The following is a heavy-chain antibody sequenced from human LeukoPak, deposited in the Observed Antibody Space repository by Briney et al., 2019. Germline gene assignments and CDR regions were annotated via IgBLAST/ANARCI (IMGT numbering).Heavy chain of an antibody. D-gene: IGHD3-22*01. CDR3: ASTYDSSGYYSS. J-gene: IGHJ4*02. V-gene: IGHV1-2*06. CDR1: GYTFTGYY. Sequence: ASVNVSCTASGYTFTGYYMHWVRQAPGQGLEWMGRINPNSGGTNYAQKFQGRVTMTRDTSISTAYMELSRLRSDDTAVYYCASTYDSSGYYSSWGQGTLVTVSS. CDR2: INPNSGGT.